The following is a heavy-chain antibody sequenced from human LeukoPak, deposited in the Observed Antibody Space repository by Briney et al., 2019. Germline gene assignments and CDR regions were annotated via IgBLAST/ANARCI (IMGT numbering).Heavy chain of an antibody. V-gene: IGHV1-18*04. D-gene: IGHD6-13*01. CDR2: ISAYNGNT. CDR3: ARGLLSYSSSWSNGPFDP. J-gene: IGHJ5*02. Sequence: ASVKVSCKDYGDIFSSYGVVWVRQAPGQGLEWMGWISAYNGNTNYAQKLQGRVTMTTDTSTSTAYMELRSLRSDDTAVYYCARGLLSYSSSWSNGPFDPWGQGTLVTVSS. CDR1: GDIFSSYG.